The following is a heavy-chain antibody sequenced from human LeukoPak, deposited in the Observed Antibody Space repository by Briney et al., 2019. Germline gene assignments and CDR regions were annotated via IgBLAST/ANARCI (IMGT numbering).Heavy chain of an antibody. V-gene: IGHV4-39*01. Sequence: PSETLSLTCTVSGGSILDSTYYWAWIRQPPGKGLEWIATIFYNGNTHYNPSLKSRVTMSVDTVKNQFSLNLNSVTAADTAVYYCARQSSGYYYGWFDPWSQGTLVTVSS. D-gene: IGHD3-22*01. CDR3: ARQSSGYYYGWFDP. CDR2: IFYNGNT. CDR1: GGSILDSTYY. J-gene: IGHJ5*02.